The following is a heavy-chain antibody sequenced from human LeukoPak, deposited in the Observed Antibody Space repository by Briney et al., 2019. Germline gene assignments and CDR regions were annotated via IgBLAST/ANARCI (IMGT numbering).Heavy chain of an antibody. V-gene: IGHV3-48*01. CDR3: ARDRGSSGYHFDY. CDR1: QFTFNGSW. J-gene: IGHJ4*02. D-gene: IGHD3-22*01. Sequence: GGSLRLSCADSQFTFNGSWMNWVRQAPGKGLEWVSYISTTSSSTIYYADSVKGRFTISRDNAKNSLYLQMNSLRVEDTAVYYCARDRGSSGYHFDYWGQGTLVTVSS. CDR2: ISTTSSSTI.